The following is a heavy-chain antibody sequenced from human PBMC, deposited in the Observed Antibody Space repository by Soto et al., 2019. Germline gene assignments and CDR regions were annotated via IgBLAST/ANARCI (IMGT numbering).Heavy chain of an antibody. Sequence: QVQLVQSGAEVKKPGSSVKVSCKASGGTFSSYDISWVRQAPGQGLEWMGGIIPIFGTANYAQKFQGRVTITADESTSTAYMELSSLRSEDTDVYYCDIAAAGQGVAFDYWGQGTLVTVSS. CDR1: GGTFSSYD. V-gene: IGHV1-69*12. J-gene: IGHJ4*02. D-gene: IGHD6-13*01. CDR3: DIAAAGQGVAFDY. CDR2: IIPIFGTA.